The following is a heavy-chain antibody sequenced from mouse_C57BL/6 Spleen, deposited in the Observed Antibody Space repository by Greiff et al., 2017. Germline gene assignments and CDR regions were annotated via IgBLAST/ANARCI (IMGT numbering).Heavy chain of an antibody. Sequence: EVQRVESGPGLVKPSQSLSLTCSVTGYSITSGYYWNWIRQFPGNKLEWMGYISYDGSNNYNPSLKNRISITRDTSKNQFFLKLNSVTTEDTATYYCASGLYYGDYGGQGTTLTVSS. D-gene: IGHD1-1*01. J-gene: IGHJ2*01. V-gene: IGHV3-6*01. CDR2: ISYDGSN. CDR1: GYSITSGYY. CDR3: ASGLYYGDY.